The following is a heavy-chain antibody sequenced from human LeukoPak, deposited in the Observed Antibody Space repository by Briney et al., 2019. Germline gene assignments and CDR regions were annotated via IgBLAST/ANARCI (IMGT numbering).Heavy chain of an antibody. D-gene: IGHD6-13*01. CDR3: ARDGNEIAGRGFDY. J-gene: IGHJ4*02. V-gene: IGHV4-39*07. Sequence: SETLSLTCTVSGGSISSSSYYWGWIRQPPGKGLEWIGSIYYSGSTYYNPSLKSRVTISADTSKNQFSLKLSSVTAADTAVYYCARDGNEIAGRGFDYWGQGTLVTVSS. CDR2: IYYSGST. CDR1: GGSISSSSYY.